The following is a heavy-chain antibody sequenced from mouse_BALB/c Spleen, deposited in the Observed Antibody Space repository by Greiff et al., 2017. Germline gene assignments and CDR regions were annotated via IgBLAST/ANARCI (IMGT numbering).Heavy chain of an antibody. CDR3: ARDQGGKDYYAMDY. J-gene: IGHJ4*01. CDR1: GFSLTSYG. V-gene: IGHV2-9*02. CDR2: IWAGGST. D-gene: IGHD1-1*01. Sequence: VKLMESGPGLVAPSQSLSITCTVSGFSLTSYGVHWVRQPPGKGLEWLGVIWAGGSTNYNSALMSRLSISKDNSKSQVFLKMNSLQTDDTAMYYCARDQGGKDYYAMDYWGQGTSVTVSS.